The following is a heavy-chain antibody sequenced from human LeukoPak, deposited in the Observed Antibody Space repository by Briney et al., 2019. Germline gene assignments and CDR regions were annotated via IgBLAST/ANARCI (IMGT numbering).Heavy chain of an antibody. D-gene: IGHD6-6*01. CDR2: ISPNSGGT. CDR3: ARVGRSSHSDY. Sequence: ASVKVSCKASGYTFTGYYMHWVRQAPGQGLEWMGWISPNSGGTNYAQKLQGRVTMTTDTSTSTAYMELRSLRSDDTAVYYCARVGRSSHSDYWGQGTLVTVSS. V-gene: IGHV1-2*02. J-gene: IGHJ4*02. CDR1: GYTFTGYY.